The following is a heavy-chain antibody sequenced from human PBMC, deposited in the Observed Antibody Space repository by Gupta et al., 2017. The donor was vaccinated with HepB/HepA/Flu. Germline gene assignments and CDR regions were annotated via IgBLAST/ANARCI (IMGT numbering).Heavy chain of an antibody. D-gene: IGHD3-10*01. Sequence: EVQLLESGGGLVQPGESLRLSCATSGSTFAGYVMHWVRQAPGKGLEWVSTMTGAGSHTFYADSVKGRFTISRDNSKSTLFLQMTSLRAEDTAVYYCARRGGEVYGASDSWGQGTLVSVSS. V-gene: IGHV3-23*01. CDR2: MTGAGSHT. J-gene: IGHJ4*02. CDR3: ARRGGEVYGASDS. CDR1: GSTFAGYV.